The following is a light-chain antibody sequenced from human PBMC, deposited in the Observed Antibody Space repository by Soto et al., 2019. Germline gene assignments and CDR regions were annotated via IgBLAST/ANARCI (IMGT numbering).Light chain of an antibody. Sequence: DIQMTQSPSTLSASVGDRVSITCRASQSLNSWLAWYQQKPGKAPKLLIYKTSTLESGVPSRFSGSGSGTEFTLTISNLQPDDFATYYCQQSNTYSFGQGNKLELK. V-gene: IGKV1-5*03. J-gene: IGKJ2*01. CDR1: QSLNSW. CDR2: KTS. CDR3: QQSNTYS.